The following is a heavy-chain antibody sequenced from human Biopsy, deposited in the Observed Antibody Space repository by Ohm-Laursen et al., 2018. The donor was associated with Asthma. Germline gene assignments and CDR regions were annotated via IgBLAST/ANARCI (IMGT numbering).Heavy chain of an antibody. CDR2: ISFDGRYE. Sequence: SLRLSCTAPGFSFGSFGMHWVRQVPGRGPEWVALISFDGRYEYYADSVKGRFTISRDNPMKRLYLQMSSLTAEDTAVYYCASRGGDFWSGYYMDYWGQGTLVTVSS. J-gene: IGHJ4*02. V-gene: IGHV3-30*03. D-gene: IGHD3-3*01. CDR1: GFSFGSFG. CDR3: ASRGGDFWSGYYMDY.